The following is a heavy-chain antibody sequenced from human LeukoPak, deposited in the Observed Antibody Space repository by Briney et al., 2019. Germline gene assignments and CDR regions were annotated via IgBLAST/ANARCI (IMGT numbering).Heavy chain of an antibody. D-gene: IGHD4-17*01. V-gene: IGHV1-8*02. J-gene: IGHJ4*02. Sequence: PSASVKVSCKAFGGSFSSEAISWVRQAPGQGLEWMGWMNPNSGNTGYAQKFQGRVTMTRNTSISTAYMELSSLRSEDTAVYYCARVITDYGDLGYWGQGTLVTVSS. CDR2: MNPNSGNT. CDR1: GGSFSSEA. CDR3: ARVITDYGDLGY.